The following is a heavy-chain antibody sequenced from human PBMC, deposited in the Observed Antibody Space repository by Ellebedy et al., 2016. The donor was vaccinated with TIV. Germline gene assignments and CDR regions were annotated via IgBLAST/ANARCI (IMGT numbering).Heavy chain of an antibody. V-gene: IGHV4-59*01. CDR1: GGSISSYY. J-gene: IGHJ6*02. CDR3: ARHKTRDFRSSTHYYYYAMDV. Sequence: SETLSLTXTVSGGSISSYYWSWIRQPPGKGLEWIGNMYYSGSANYNPSLKSRVTISLDTSKNQFSLQLRSVTAADTAIYYCARHKTRDFRSSTHYYYYAMDVWGHGTTVTVSS. D-gene: IGHD3-3*01. CDR2: MYYSGSA.